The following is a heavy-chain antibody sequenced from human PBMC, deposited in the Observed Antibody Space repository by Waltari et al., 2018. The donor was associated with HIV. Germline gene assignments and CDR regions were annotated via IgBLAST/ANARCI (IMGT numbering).Heavy chain of an antibody. Sequence: QVQLVQSGAEVKKPGASVKVSCKASGYTFPSYDINWLRQATGQGLEWMGWMITNSGNTGYAQKFQGRVTMTRNTSISTAYMELSSLRSEDTAVYYCASTGYYFDSSGYPRYFDYWGQGTLVTVSS. CDR1: GYTFPSYD. CDR2: MITNSGNT. V-gene: IGHV1-8*01. CDR3: ASTGYYFDSSGYPRYFDY. D-gene: IGHD3-22*01. J-gene: IGHJ4*02.